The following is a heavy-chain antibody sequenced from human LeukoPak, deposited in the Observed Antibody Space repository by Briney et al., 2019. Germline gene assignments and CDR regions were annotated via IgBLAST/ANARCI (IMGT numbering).Heavy chain of an antibody. V-gene: IGHV3-30*02. J-gene: IGHJ4*02. CDR1: GFDFSSYG. CDR3: AKGWNWAIDY. D-gene: IGHD1-7*01. CDR2: IHYDSTTE. Sequence: GGSLRLSCAASGFDFSSYGMHWVRQAPGKGLEWVAYIHYDSTTEDYADSVQGRSTISRDNSKNTLFLQMNNLRVEDMAVLYCAKGWNWAIDYWGQGTLVTVSS.